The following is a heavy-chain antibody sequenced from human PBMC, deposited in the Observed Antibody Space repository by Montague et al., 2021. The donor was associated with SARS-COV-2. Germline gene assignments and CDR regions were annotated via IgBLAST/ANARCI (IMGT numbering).Heavy chain of an antibody. Sequence: SLRLSCAASGFTFSNYWMHWVRQGPGKGLVWVSHINNDGSNIVSADSVKGRLTISRDNAKNTLYLQMNSLRGEDTAIYYCVRGFEVKKKTSSWFGALDRAQGFDIGGQGTMGTVSS. CDR3: VRGFEVKKKTSSWFGALDRAQGFDI. CDR1: GFTFSNYW. V-gene: IGHV3-74*01. CDR2: INNDGSNI. D-gene: IGHD6-13*01. J-gene: IGHJ3*02.